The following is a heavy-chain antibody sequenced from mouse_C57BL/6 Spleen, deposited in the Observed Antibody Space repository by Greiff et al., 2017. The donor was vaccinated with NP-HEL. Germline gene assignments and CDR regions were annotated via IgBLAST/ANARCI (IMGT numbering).Heavy chain of an antibody. D-gene: IGHD2-12*01. CDR2: ISSGSSTI. J-gene: IGHJ3*01. CDR3: ARRDYSPWFAY. CDR1: GFTFSDYG. V-gene: IGHV5-17*01. Sequence: EVHLVESGGGLVKPGGSLKLSCAASGFTFSDYGMHWVRQAPEKGLEWVAYISSGSSTIYYADTVKGRFTISRDNAKNTLFLQMTSLRSEDTAMYYCARRDYSPWFAYWGQGTLVTVSA.